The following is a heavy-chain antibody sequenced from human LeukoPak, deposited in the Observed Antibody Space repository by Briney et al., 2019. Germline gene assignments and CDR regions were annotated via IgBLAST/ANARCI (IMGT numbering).Heavy chain of an antibody. V-gene: IGHV4-59*08. CDR3: ARRSYSSGFDYFDY. CDR1: GGSITSYY. Sequence: PSETLSLTCTVSGGSITSYYWSWIRQSPGKGLQWFGYIYYSGSTNYNPSLKRRVTISVDTPKNQFSLKLSSVTAADTAVYYCARRSYSSGFDYFDYWGRETLVTVFS. D-gene: IGHD6-25*01. J-gene: IGHJ4*02. CDR2: IYYSGST.